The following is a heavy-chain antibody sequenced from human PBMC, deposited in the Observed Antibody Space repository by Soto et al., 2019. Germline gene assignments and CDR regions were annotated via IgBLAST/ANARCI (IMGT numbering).Heavy chain of an antibody. CDR1: GGSISSYY. J-gene: IGHJ4*02. CDR2: IYYSGST. V-gene: IGHV4-59*01. Sequence: SETLSLTCTVSGGSISSYYWSWIRQPPGKGLEWIGYIYYSGSTNYNPSLKSRVTISVDTSKNQFSLKLSSVTAADTAVYYCARVYYDILTGYQYYFDYWGQGTLVTV. CDR3: ARVYYDILTGYQYYFDY. D-gene: IGHD3-9*01.